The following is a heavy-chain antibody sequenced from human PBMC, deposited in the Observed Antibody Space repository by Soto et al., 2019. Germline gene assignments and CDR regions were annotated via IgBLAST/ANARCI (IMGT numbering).Heavy chain of an antibody. CDR2: IGTSDSFI. Sequence: PGGSLRLSCSASGFSFRNYDLYWFRQPPGKGLEWVSSIGTSDSFIYYADSVKGRFTISRDNAKNSVYLLMNSLRAEDTAVYYCAKGWYHDYWGQGTLVTVSS. CDR1: GFSFRNYD. J-gene: IGHJ4*02. D-gene: IGHD2-15*01. V-gene: IGHV3-21*06. CDR3: AKGWYHDY.